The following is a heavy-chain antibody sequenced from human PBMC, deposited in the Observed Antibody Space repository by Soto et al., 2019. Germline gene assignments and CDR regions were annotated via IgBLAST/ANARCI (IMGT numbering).Heavy chain of an antibody. J-gene: IGHJ5*02. CDR1: GGTFSNYA. CDR2: IIPMFGTA. Sequence: QVQLVQSGAEVKKPGSSVKVSCKASGGTFSNYAISWVRQAPGQGLEWMGGIIPMFGTANYAQKFQGRVTIIADESTGTAYMELSSLRSEDSAMYYCARDQGHSGSSWFDPWGQGTLVTVSS. CDR3: ARDQGHSGSSWFDP. D-gene: IGHD1-26*01. V-gene: IGHV1-69*01.